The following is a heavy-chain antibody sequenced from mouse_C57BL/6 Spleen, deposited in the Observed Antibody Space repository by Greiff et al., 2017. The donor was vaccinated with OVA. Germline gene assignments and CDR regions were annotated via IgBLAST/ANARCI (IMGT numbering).Heavy chain of an antibody. D-gene: IGHD4-1*01. CDR3: ARRGNWDVLAY. CDR2: IDPSDSET. CDR1: GYTFTSYW. Sequence: QVQLKQPGAELVRPGSSVKLSCKASGYTFTSYWMHWVKQRPIQGLEWIGNIDPSDSETHYNQKFKDKATLTVDKSSSTAYMQLSSLTSEDSAVYYCARRGNWDVLAYWGQGTLVTVSA. V-gene: IGHV1-52*01. J-gene: IGHJ3*01.